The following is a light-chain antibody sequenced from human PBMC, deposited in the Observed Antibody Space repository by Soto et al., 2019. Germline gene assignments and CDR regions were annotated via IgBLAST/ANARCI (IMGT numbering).Light chain of an antibody. CDR1: QSVSSY. Sequence: EIVLTQSPATLSLSPGERATLSCRASQSVSSYLSWYQQQPGQAPRLLIYDASNRATRIPDRFSGSGSGTDFTLTISSREPEDFAVYYCQQRSNCPLTFGGGTKVEIK. CDR2: DAS. CDR3: QQRSNCPLT. V-gene: IGKV3-11*01. J-gene: IGKJ4*01.